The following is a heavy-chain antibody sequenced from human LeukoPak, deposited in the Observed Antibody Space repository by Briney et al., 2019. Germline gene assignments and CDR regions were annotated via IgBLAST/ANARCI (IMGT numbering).Heavy chain of an antibody. CDR1: GFTFSNSG. CDR2: IYSGGST. J-gene: IGHJ3*02. V-gene: IGHV3-66*01. D-gene: IGHD3-10*01. Sequence: GGSLRLSCVASGFTFSNSGMSWVRQAPGKGLEWVSVIYSGGSTYYADSVKGRFTISRDNSKNTLYLQMNSLRAEDTAVYYCARSSTILNVFDIWGQGTMVTVSS. CDR3: ARSSTILNVFDI.